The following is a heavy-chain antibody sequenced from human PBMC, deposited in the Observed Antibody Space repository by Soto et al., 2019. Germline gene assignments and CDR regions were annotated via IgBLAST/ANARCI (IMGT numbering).Heavy chain of an antibody. Sequence: SETLSLTCAVYGGSFSGYYWSWIRQPPGKGLEWIGEINHSGSTNYNPSLKSRVTISVDTSKNQFSLKLSSVTAADTAVYYCAAPSGVPGEDFDYWGQGTLVTVSS. CDR2: INHSGST. CDR1: GGSFSGYY. D-gene: IGHD3-10*01. CDR3: AAPSGVPGEDFDY. V-gene: IGHV4-34*01. J-gene: IGHJ4*02.